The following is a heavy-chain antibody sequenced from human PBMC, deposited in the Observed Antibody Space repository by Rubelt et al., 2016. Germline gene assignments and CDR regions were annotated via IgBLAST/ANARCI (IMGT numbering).Heavy chain of an antibody. J-gene: IGHJ4*02. V-gene: IGHV3-23*01. CDR2: ISDSGGIT. CDR3: AKDQGSTCYSGIDY. Sequence: GKGLEWVSTISDSGGITYYGDSVKGRFTISRDNPKNTLYLQMNSLRAEDTAVYYCAKDQGSTCYSGIDYWGQGTLVAVSS. D-gene: IGHD2-21*02.